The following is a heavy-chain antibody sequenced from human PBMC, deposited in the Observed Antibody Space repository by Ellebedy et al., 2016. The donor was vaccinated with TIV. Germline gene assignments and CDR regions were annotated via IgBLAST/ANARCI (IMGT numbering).Heavy chain of an antibody. D-gene: IGHD2-2*01. CDR1: GFTFSDYY. V-gene: IGHV3-11*01. J-gene: IGHJ5*02. CDR3: ARDARFIDQQHNWFDP. Sequence: GESLKISCAASGFTFSDYYMIWIRQAPGKGLEWVSYISNSGSNIYYADSVKGRFTISRDNAKNSLSLLMNSLRAEDTAVYYCARDARFIDQQHNWFDPWGQGTLVTVSS. CDR2: ISNSGSNI.